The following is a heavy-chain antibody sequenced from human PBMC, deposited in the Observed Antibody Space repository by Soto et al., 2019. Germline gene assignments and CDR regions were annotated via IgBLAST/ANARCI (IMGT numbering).Heavy chain of an antibody. CDR2: ISTYNGNT. CDR1: GVSVTSDD. Sequence: ASVLNRYQTCGVSVTSDDISGGRRAPGQGLEWMGWISTYNGNTNYAQKFQGRVTMARDTYTSTVYMELSSLRSEDTVVYYCAKDLSGAGLDFWGQGTLVTVSS. CDR3: AKDLSGAGLDF. J-gene: IGHJ4*02. V-gene: IGHV1-18*01. D-gene: IGHD1-26*01.